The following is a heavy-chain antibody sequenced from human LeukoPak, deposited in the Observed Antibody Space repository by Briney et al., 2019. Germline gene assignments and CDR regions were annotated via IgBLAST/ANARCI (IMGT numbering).Heavy chain of an antibody. Sequence: PSETLSLTCTVSGGSISNYYCSWIRQPPGKGLEWIGYMYSSGTTNYNPSLKSRVTISVDTSKNPFSLKLSSVTAADTAVYYCARDRYCSGGSCYSAFHAFDIWGQGTMVTVSS. CDR2: MYSSGTT. CDR3: ARDRYCSGGSCYSAFHAFDI. V-gene: IGHV4-59*01. D-gene: IGHD2-15*01. CDR1: GGSISNYY. J-gene: IGHJ3*02.